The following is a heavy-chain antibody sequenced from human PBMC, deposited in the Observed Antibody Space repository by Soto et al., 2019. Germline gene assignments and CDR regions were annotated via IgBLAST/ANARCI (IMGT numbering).Heavy chain of an antibody. V-gene: IGHV1-46*03. D-gene: IGHD5-18*01. CDR1: GYTFTSYY. Sequence: QVQLVQSGAEVKKPGASVKVSCKASGYTFTSYYMPWVRQAPGQGLKRMGIINPSGGSTSYAQKFQGRVPVTRDTSTSTVYMELSSLRSEDTAVYYCARDREGGYSYGSFQHWGQGTLVTVSS. J-gene: IGHJ1*01. CDR2: INPSGGST. CDR3: ARDREGGYSYGSFQH.